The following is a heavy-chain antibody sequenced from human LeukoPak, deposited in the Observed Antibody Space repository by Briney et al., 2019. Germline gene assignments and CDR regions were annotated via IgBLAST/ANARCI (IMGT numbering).Heavy chain of an antibody. V-gene: IGHV1-18*01. CDR2: ISAYNGNT. J-gene: IGHJ6*03. Sequence: ASVKVSCKASGYTFTSYGISWVRQAPGQGLEWMGWISAYNGNTNYAQKLQGRVTMTTDTSTSTAYMELRSLRSDDTAVYYCARDQKVDYLLKRYYYYYMDVWGKGTTVTVSS. CDR1: GYTFTSYG. CDR3: ARDQKVDYLLKRYYYYYMDV. D-gene: IGHD3-9*01.